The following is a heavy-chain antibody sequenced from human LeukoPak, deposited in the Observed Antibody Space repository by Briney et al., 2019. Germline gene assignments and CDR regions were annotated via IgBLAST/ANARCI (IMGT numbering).Heavy chain of an antibody. CDR3: ARVAPVTKGDY. D-gene: IGHD4-17*01. Sequence: SETLSLTCAVYGGSFSGYYWSWIRQPPGKGLEWIGEINHSGSTNYNPSLKSRVTISVDTSKNQFSLKLSSVTAADTAVYYCARVAPVTKGDYWGQGTLVTVSP. CDR1: GGSFSGYY. CDR2: INHSGST. V-gene: IGHV4-34*01. J-gene: IGHJ4*02.